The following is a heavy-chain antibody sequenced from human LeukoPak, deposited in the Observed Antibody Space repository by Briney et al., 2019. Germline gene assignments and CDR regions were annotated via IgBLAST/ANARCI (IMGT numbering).Heavy chain of an antibody. CDR3: ARGRVSVYSSSWYYGN. Sequence: GGSLRLSCAASGFTVSNNYMSWVRQAPGKGLEWVSVIYSGGSTYYADSVKGRFTISRDNSKNTLYLQMNSLRAEDTALYYCARGRVSVYSSSWYYGNWGQGTLVTVSS. D-gene: IGHD6-13*01. J-gene: IGHJ4*02. V-gene: IGHV3-66*01. CDR2: IYSGGST. CDR1: GFTVSNNY.